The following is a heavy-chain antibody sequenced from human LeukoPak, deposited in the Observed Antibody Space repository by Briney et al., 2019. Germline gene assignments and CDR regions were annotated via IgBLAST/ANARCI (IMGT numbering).Heavy chain of an antibody. D-gene: IGHD5-12*01. Sequence: PSETLSLTCTVSGGSISSYYWSWIRQPPGKGLEWIGYIYYSGSTNYNPSLKSRVTISVDTSKNQFSLKLSSVTAADTAVYYCARGVRTQWLRLMGQPYYFDYWGQGTLVTVSS. CDR3: ARGVRTQWLRLMGQPYYFDY. CDR2: IYYSGST. V-gene: IGHV4-59*08. CDR1: GGSISSYY. J-gene: IGHJ4*02.